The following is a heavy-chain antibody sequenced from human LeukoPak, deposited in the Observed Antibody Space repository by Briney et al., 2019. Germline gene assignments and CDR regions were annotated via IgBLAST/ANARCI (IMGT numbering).Heavy chain of an antibody. V-gene: IGHV1-18*01. CDR2: ISAYNGNT. J-gene: IGHJ4*02. CDR3: ARDLGDYGGCDY. D-gene: IGHD4-23*01. Sequence: ASVKVSCKASGYTFTSYAMNWVRQAPGQGLEWMGWISAYNGNTNYAQKLQGRVTMTTDTSTSTAYMELRSLRSDDTAVYYCARDLGDYGGCDYWGQGTLVTVSS. CDR1: GYTFTSYA.